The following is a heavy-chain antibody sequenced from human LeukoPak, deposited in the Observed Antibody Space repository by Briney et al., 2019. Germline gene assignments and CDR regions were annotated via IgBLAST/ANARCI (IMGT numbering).Heavy chain of an antibody. J-gene: IGHJ2*01. D-gene: IGHD2-15*01. CDR3: ARGPLDPKCSGGSCYPPMVWYFDL. CDR2: IFSTGRT. V-gene: IGHV4-61*02. CDR1: GGSISSDTYF. Sequence: PSETLSLTCTVSGGSISSDTYFWSWIRQPAGKGLEWIGRIFSTGRTDYNPSLTSRVTISIDTSKNQFSLKLSSVTAADTAVYYCARGPLDPKCSGGSCYPPMVWYFDLWGRGTLVTVSS.